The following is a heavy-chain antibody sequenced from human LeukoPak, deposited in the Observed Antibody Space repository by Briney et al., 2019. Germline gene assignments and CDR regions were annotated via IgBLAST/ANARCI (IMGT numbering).Heavy chain of an antibody. CDR1: GFTFSSYA. V-gene: IGHV3-23*01. CDR3: AKVAWSGITMVRGVRTYGMDV. J-gene: IGHJ6*02. Sequence: PGGSLRLSCAASGFTFSSYAMSWVRQAPGKGLEWVSAISGSGGSTYYADSVKGRFTISRDNSKNTLYLQMNSLRAEDTAVYYCAKVAWSGITMVRGVRTYGMDVWGQGTTVTVSS. CDR2: ISGSGGST. D-gene: IGHD3-10*01.